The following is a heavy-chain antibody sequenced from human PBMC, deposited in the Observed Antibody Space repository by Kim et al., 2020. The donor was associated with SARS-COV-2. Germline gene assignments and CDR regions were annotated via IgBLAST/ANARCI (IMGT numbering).Heavy chain of an antibody. V-gene: IGHV4-34*01. Sequence: SETLSLTCAVYGGSFSGYYWSWILQPPGKGLEWIGEINHSGSTNYNPSLKSRVTISVDTSKNQFSLKLSSVTAADTAVYYCARGIVVVVAATLARGGYYYGMDVWGQGTTVTVSS. CDR2: INHSGST. D-gene: IGHD2-15*01. CDR3: ARGIVVVVAATLARGGYYYGMDV. CDR1: GGSFSGYY. J-gene: IGHJ6*02.